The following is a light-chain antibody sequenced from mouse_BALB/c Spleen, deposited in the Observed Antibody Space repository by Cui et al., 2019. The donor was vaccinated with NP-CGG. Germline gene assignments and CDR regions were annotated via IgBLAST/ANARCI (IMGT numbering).Light chain of an antibody. CDR3: VLWYSNHWV. V-gene: IGLV1*01. CDR1: TGAVTTSNY. CDR2: GTN. J-gene: IGLJ1*01. Sequence: VTQQPALTTSPGETVTLTCRSSTGAVTTSNYANWVQEKPDHLFTGLIGGTNNRAPGVPARFSGSLIGDKAALTITGAQTEDEAIYFCVLWYSNHWVFGGGTKLTVL.